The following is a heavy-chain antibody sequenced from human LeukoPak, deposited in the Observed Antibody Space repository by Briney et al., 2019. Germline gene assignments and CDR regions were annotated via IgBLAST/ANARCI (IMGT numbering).Heavy chain of an antibody. CDR3: ASGFSPTDSEY. J-gene: IGHJ4*02. V-gene: IGHV2-70*11. CDR1: GVSLSTSGMC. Sequence: SGPALVKPTQTLTLTCTFSGVSLSTSGMCVSWIRQPPGKALEWLARIDWDDDKYYSTSLKTRLTISKDTSKSQLVLTMTNMDPVDTATYYCASGFSPTDSEYWGQGTLVTVSS. D-gene: IGHD2-15*01. CDR2: IDWDDDK.